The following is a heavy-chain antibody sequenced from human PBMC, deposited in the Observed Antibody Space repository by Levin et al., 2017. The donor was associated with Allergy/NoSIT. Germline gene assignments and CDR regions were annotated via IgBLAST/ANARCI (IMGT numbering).Heavy chain of an antibody. D-gene: IGHD1-26*01. CDR3: AKDLRDRSRGSYGN. CDR1: GITFRYYA. Sequence: GGSLRLSCVASGITFRYYAMSWVRQAPGKGLEWVSAISGSDGSTYYVDSVKGRFTISRDNSKNTLYLQMNSLRVKDTAIYYCAKDLRDRSRGSYGNWGQGTLVTVSS. V-gene: IGHV3-23*01. J-gene: IGHJ4*02. CDR2: ISGSDGST.